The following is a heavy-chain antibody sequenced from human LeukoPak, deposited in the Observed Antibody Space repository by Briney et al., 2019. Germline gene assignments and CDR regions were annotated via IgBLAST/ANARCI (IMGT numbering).Heavy chain of an antibody. J-gene: IGHJ6*02. CDR2: ISSSSSTI. CDR3: AKDTAMVTEYGMDV. Sequence: GGSLRLSCAASGFTFSSYSMNWVRQAPGKGLEWVSYISSSSSTIYYADSVKGRFTISRDNAKNSLYLQMNSLRAEDTALYYCAKDTAMVTEYGMDVWGQGTTVTVSS. V-gene: IGHV3-48*04. CDR1: GFTFSSYS. D-gene: IGHD5-18*01.